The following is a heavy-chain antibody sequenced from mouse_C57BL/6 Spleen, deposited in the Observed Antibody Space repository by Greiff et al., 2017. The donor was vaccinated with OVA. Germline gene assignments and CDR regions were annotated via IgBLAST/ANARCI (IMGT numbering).Heavy chain of an antibody. J-gene: IGHJ4*01. CDR3: VITTVVATGAMDY. D-gene: IGHD1-1*01. Sequence: LQESGPELVKPGASVKISCKASGYSFTDYNMNWVKQSNGKSLEWIGVINPNYGTTSYNQKFKGKATLTVDQSSSTAYMQLNSLTSEDSAVYYCVITTVVATGAMDYWGQGTSVTVSS. V-gene: IGHV1-39*01. CDR2: INPNYGTT. CDR1: GYSFTDYN.